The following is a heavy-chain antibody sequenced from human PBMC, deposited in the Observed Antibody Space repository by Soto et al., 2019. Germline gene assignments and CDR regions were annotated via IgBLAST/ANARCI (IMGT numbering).Heavy chain of an antibody. J-gene: IGHJ6*02. CDR2: ISAYNGNT. Sequence: QVQLVQSGAEVKKPGASVKVSCEASGYTFTSYGISWVRQAPGQGLEWMGWISAYNGNTNYAQKLQGRVTMTTDTSTSTAYMELRSLRSDDTAVYYCARDMVRGVHTLYYYYYGMDVWGQGTTVTVSS. D-gene: IGHD3-10*01. V-gene: IGHV1-18*01. CDR1: GYTFTSYG. CDR3: ARDMVRGVHTLYYYYYGMDV.